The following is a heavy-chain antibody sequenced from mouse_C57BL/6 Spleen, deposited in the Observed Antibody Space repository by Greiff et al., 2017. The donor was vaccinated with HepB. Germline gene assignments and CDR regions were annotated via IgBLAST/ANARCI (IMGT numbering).Heavy chain of an antibody. CDR2: INPNNGGT. CDR3: ARGYDYDGVYWYFDV. Sequence: VQLQQSGPELVKPGASVKISCKASGYTFTDYYMNWVKQSHGKSLEWIGDINPNNGGTSYNQKFKGKATLTVDKSSSTAYMELRSLTSEDSAVYYCARGYDYDGVYWYFDVWGTGTTVTVSS. CDR1: GYTFTDYY. V-gene: IGHV1-26*01. J-gene: IGHJ1*03. D-gene: IGHD2-4*01.